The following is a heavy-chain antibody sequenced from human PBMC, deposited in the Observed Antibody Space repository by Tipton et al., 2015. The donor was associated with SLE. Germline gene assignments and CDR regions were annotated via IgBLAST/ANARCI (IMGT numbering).Heavy chain of an antibody. CDR2: INHSGST. D-gene: IGHD1-20*01. V-gene: IGHV4-34*01. Sequence: TLSLTCAVYGGSFSGNYWSWIRQPPGKGLEWIGEINHSGSTNYNPSLKSRVTISVDTSKNQFSLKLSSVTAADTAVYYCARRRINNWNDPVWFDPWGQGTLVTVSS. CDR1: GGSFSGNY. CDR3: ARRRINNWNDPVWFDP. J-gene: IGHJ5*02.